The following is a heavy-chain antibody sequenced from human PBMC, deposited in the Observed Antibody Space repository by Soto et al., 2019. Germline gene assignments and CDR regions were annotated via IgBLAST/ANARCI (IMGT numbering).Heavy chain of an antibody. V-gene: IGHV1-46*01. J-gene: IGHJ5*02. CDR2: INPRVGTT. Sequence: QVLLVQSGAEVKKPGASVKVSCKASGYNFTTYYMHWVRQAPGQGLEWLGIINPRVGTTSYAQKFEGRVTMTRDTSTSTVYMELSSLRSEDTAVYYCARVRRITGTMQDNWFDPWGRGTLVTVSS. CDR3: ARVRRITGTMQDNWFDP. D-gene: IGHD1-7*01. CDR1: GYNFTTYY.